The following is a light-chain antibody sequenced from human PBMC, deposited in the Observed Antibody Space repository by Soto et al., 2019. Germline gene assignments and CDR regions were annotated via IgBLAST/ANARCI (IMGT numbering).Light chain of an antibody. CDR1: SSDVGTRNF. V-gene: IGLV2-14*03. Sequence: QSVLTQPASVSGSPGQSITISCTGTSSDVGTRNFVSWYQQHPSKAPKLMIYQVTNRPSGDSNRFSCSKSCNTASLTISGLQAEDADDYYCSSYTDSTIYVFGTGTKVTVL. CDR3: SSYTDSTIYV. J-gene: IGLJ1*01. CDR2: QVT.